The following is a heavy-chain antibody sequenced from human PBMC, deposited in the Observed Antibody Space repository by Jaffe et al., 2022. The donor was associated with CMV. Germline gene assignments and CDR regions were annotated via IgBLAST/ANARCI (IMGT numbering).Heavy chain of an antibody. V-gene: IGHV3-33*01. Sequence: QVQLVESGGGVVQPGRSLRLSCAASGFTVSSDGMHWVRQAPGKGLEWVGVIWYDESNRHYGDSVKGRFIISRDNSKNKVYLQMDSLRAEDTAVYYCARENYYDNSGFWKWGQGTLVIVSS. CDR1: GFTVSSDG. J-gene: IGHJ4*02. CDR3: ARENYYDNSGFWK. CDR2: IWYDESNR. D-gene: IGHD3-22*01.